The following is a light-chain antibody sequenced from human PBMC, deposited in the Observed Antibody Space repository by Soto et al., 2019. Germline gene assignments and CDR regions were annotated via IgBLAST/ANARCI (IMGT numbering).Light chain of an antibody. CDR2: DAS. CDR3: QQYNFWPPPT. V-gene: IGKV3-15*01. J-gene: IGKJ4*02. Sequence: EIVMTQSPATLSVSPGERATLSCRASQSVNSNLAWYRQKPGQAPRLLISDASTRATGVPARFSGSGSGTEFTLTISSLQSEDSGIYYCQQYNFWPPPTFGGGNKVEIK. CDR1: QSVNSN.